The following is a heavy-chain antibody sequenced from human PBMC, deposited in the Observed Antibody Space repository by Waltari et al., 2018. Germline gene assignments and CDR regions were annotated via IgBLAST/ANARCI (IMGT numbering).Heavy chain of an antibody. CDR1: GFTFGSYA. D-gene: IGHD4-17*01. J-gene: IGHJ3*01. CDR2: ITGRGAST. CDR3: AKSGDYGDNYRPLWDAFNL. Sequence: EVQLLQSGGGLVQSGGSLRLSCVASGFTFGSYAMSWVRQAPGKGLEWVSLITGRGASTYDADAVRGRFTISRDNSKNTVYLQMNSLRVEDTAVFYCAKSGDYGDNYRPLWDAFNLWGQGTMVSVSS. V-gene: IGHV3-23*01.